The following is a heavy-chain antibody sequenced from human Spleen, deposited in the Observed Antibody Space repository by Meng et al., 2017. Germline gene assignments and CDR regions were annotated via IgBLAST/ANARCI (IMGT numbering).Heavy chain of an antibody. CDR2: ISWDGGTT. CDR1: GFSFRDYA. V-gene: IGHV3-43D*04. D-gene: IGHD3-3*01. CDR3: AKVSIFGVAPQGDWYFDL. Sequence: GESLKISCAASGFSFRDYAMHWVRQAPGKGLEWVSLISWDGGTTYYADSVKGRFTISRDNSKNSLYLQMNSLRAEDTALYYCAKVSIFGVAPQGDWYFDLWGRGTLVTVSS. J-gene: IGHJ2*01.